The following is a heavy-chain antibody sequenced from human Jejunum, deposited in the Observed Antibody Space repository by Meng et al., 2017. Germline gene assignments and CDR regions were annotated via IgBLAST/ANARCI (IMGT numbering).Heavy chain of an antibody. Sequence: QVQLQESGPGLVKPSQTLSLTCTVSGGSLSSNDYYWSWIRQPPGKGLEWIGYIYYSGSTYYSPSLKSRVTISVDTSANQFSLKLNSVTAADTAVYYCARGPIATAGTAVDYWGQGTLVTVSS. V-gene: IGHV4-30-4*01. CDR3: ARGPIATAGTAVDY. CDR1: GGSLSSNDYY. CDR2: IYYSGST. D-gene: IGHD6-13*01. J-gene: IGHJ4*02.